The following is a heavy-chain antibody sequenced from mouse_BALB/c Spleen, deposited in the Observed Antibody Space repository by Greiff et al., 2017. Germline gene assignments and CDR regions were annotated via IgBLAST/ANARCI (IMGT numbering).Heavy chain of an antibody. CDR1: GYTFTSYV. J-gene: IGHJ2*01. D-gene: IGHD3-1*01. CDR3: ASGGRYYFDY. CDR2: INPYNDGT. Sequence: EVKLMESGPELVKPGASVKMSCKASGYTFTSYVMHWVKQKPGQGLEWIGYINPYNDGTKYNEKFKGKATLTSDKSSSTAYMELSSLTSEDSAVYYCASGGRYYFDYWGQGTTLTVSS. V-gene: IGHV1-14*01.